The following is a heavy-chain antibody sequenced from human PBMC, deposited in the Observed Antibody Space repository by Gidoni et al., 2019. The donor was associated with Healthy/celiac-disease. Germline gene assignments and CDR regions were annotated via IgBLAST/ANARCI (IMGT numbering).Heavy chain of an antibody. J-gene: IGHJ4*02. V-gene: IGHV3-30*18. CDR2: ISYDGSNK. D-gene: IGHD2-15*01. CDR1: GFTLRSYG. Sequence: QVQLLESGGGVVQPGRSLRLSCAASGFTLRSYGMHWVRQAPGKGLEWVAVISYDGSNKYYADSVKGRFTISRDNSKNTLYLQMNSLRAEDTAVYYCAKVGGLLPAIDYFDYWGQGTLVTVSS. CDR3: AKVGGLLPAIDYFDY.